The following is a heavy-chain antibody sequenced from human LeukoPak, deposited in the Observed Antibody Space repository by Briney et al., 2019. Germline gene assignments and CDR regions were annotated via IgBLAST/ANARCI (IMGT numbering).Heavy chain of an antibody. CDR1: GFTFSSYS. CDR3: AKDTSPLRRYGQYYYYMDV. J-gene: IGHJ6*03. CDR2: ISSSSSYI. V-gene: IGHV3-21*04. D-gene: IGHD4-17*01. Sequence: PGGSLRLSCAASGFTFSSYSMNWVRQAPGKGLERVSSISSSSSYIHYADSVKGRFTISRDNANSSLYLQINSLRAEDTAVYYCAKDTSPLRRYGQYYYYMDVWGKGTTVTISS.